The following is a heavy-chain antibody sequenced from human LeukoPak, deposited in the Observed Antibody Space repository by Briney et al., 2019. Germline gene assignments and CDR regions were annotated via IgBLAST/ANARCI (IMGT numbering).Heavy chain of an antibody. CDR2: ISYDGSNK. CDR1: GFTFSSYA. V-gene: IGHV3-30-3*01. CDR3: AKGEMVRGVGYYMDV. J-gene: IGHJ6*03. Sequence: GGSLRLSCAASGFTFSSYAMHWVRQAPGKGLEWVAVISYDGSNKYYADSVKGRFTISRDNSKNTLYLQMNSLRAEDTAVYYCAKGEMVRGVGYYMDVWGKGTTVTVSS. D-gene: IGHD3-10*01.